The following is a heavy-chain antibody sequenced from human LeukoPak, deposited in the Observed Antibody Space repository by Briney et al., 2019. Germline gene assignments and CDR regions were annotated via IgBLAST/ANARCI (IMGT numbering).Heavy chain of an antibody. D-gene: IGHD2-2*01. V-gene: IGHV3-7*01. CDR2: IKQDGSEK. J-gene: IGHJ3*02. CDR3: ARDGENIVVVPAASWGAFDI. Sequence: RSGGSLRLSCAASGFTFSTYWMSCVRQAPGKGLEWVANIKQDGSEKYYVDSVKGRFTISRDNAKNSLYLQMNSLRAEDTAVYYCARDGENIVVVPAASWGAFDIWGQGTMDTVSS. CDR1: GFTFSTYW.